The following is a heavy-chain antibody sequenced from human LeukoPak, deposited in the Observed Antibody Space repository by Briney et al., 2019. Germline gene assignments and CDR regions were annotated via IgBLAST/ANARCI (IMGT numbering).Heavy chain of an antibody. CDR3: AREPWSIACSSTNCGLNS. D-gene: IGHD2-2*01. Sequence: GGSLRLSCAASGFTFSSYRMNWVRQAPGKGLEWVSSISSSSSYIYYADSVKGRFTISRDNAKNSLYLQMNSLRAEDTAVYYCAREPWSIACSSTNCGLNSWGQGTLVTVSS. V-gene: IGHV3-21*01. CDR2: ISSSSSYI. CDR1: GFTFSSYR. J-gene: IGHJ4*02.